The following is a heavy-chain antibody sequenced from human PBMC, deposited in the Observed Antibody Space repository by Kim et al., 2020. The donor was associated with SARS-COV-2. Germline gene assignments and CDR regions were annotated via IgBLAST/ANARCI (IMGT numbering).Heavy chain of an antibody. D-gene: IGHD3-22*01. CDR2: TYYRSKWYN. J-gene: IGHJ5*02. CDR1: GDSVSSNSAA. Sequence: SQTLSLTCAISGDSVSSNSAAWNWIRQSPSRGLEWLGRTYYRSKWYNDYAVSVKSRITINPDTSKNQFSLQLNSVTPEDTAVYYCARVDRIGYDSSGSRSDNWFDPWGQGTLVTVSS. CDR3: ARVDRIGYDSSGSRSDNWFDP. V-gene: IGHV6-1*01.